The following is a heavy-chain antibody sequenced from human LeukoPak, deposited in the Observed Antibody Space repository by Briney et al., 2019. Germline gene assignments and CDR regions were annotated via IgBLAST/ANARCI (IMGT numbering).Heavy chain of an antibody. J-gene: IGHJ4*02. V-gene: IGHV1-69*05. Sequence: ASVKVSCKASGGTFSSYAISWVRQAPGQGLEWMGRIIPIFGTANYAQKFQGRVTITTDESTSTAYMELSSLRSEDTAVYYCARDRHYYGSGSYYLGGYYFDYWGQGTLVTVSS. CDR1: GGTFSSYA. CDR3: ARDRHYYGSGSYYLGGYYFDY. D-gene: IGHD3-10*01. CDR2: IIPIFGTA.